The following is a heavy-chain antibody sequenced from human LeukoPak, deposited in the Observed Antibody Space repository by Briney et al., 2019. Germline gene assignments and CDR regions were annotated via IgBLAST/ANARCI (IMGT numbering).Heavy chain of an antibody. V-gene: IGHV1-69*05. CDR3: ARDEGRWGNYYYYYMDV. D-gene: IGHD4-23*01. CDR2: IIPIFGTA. CDR1: GYTFTSYG. J-gene: IGHJ6*03. Sequence: GASVKVSCKASGYTFTSYGISWVRQAPGQGLEWMGRIIPIFGTANYAQKFQGRVTITTDESTSTAYMELSSLRSEDTAVYYCARDEGRWGNYYYYYMDVWGKGTTVTVSS.